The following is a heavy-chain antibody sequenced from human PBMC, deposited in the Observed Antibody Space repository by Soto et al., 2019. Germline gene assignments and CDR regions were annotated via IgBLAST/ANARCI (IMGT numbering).Heavy chain of an antibody. CDR3: ARIMLGPQKYFDL. Sequence: EVQVVESGGGLVQPGGSLRLSCVASGFRFSDYYMDWVRQVPGKGREWVGRIKNKANSYYIDYAASVKGRFTISRDDSKNSLYLQMNSLKTEDTAVYYCARIMLGPQKYFDLGGRGTLVTVSS. CDR2: IKNKANSYYI. J-gene: IGHJ2*01. CDR1: GFRFSDYY. D-gene: IGHD3-10*02. V-gene: IGHV3-72*01.